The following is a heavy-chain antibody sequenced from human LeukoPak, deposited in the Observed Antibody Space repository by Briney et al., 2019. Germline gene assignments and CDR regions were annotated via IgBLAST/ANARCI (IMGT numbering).Heavy chain of an antibody. Sequence: ASVKVSCKASGYTFTGYYMHWVRQAPGQGLEWMGWINPNSGGTNYAQKFQGRVTMTRDTSISTAYMELSRLRSDDTAVYYCARGPIIDEPAAISPGVDYFDYWGQGTLVTVSS. CDR1: GYTFTGYY. D-gene: IGHD2-2*02. J-gene: IGHJ4*02. V-gene: IGHV1-2*02. CDR3: ARGPIIDEPAAISPGVDYFDY. CDR2: INPNSGGT.